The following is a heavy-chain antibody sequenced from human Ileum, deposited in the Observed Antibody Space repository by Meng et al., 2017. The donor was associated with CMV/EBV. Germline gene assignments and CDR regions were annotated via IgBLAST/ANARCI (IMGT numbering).Heavy chain of an antibody. V-gene: IGHV3-21*01. D-gene: IGHD2-2*01. CDR3: ASGFCGSTSCYREFDY. Sequence: GESLKISCAASTSIFTSYTMSWVRQVPGKGLEWVSSISTYSTYIYYADSVKGCFTISRDNAKNSLYLQMDTLRAEDTAVYYCASGFCGSTSCYREFDYWGQGTLVTVSS. CDR1: TSIFTSYT. J-gene: IGHJ4*02. CDR2: ISTYSTYI.